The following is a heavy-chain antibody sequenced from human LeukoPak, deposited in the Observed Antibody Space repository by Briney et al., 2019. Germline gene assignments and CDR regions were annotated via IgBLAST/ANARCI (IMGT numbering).Heavy chain of an antibody. V-gene: IGHV3-48*03. J-gene: IGHJ4*02. D-gene: IGHD2-8*02. Sequence: PGGSLRLSCAASGFTFSSYEMNWVRQAPGKGLEWVSYISSSATTIYYADSVKGRFTISRDNAKNSLYLQMNSLRAEDTAVYYCARDRGLVLVTGTFDYWGQGTLVTVSS. CDR3: ARDRGLVLVTGTFDY. CDR2: ISSSATTI. CDR1: GFTFSSYE.